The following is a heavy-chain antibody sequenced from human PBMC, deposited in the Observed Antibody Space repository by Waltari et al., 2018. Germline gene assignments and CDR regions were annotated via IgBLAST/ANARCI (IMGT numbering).Heavy chain of an antibody. J-gene: IGHJ3*02. CDR1: GFTFSSYS. V-gene: IGHV3-21*01. D-gene: IGHD2-8*01. Sequence: EVQLVESGGGLVKPGGSLRLSCAASGFTFSSYSMNWVRQAPGKGLEWVSSISSSSSYIYYADSVKGRFTISRDNAKNSLYLQMNSLRAEDTAVYYCARRTYCTNGVCYVGAFDIWGQGTMVTVSS. CDR3: ARRTYCTNGVCYVGAFDI. CDR2: ISSSSSYI.